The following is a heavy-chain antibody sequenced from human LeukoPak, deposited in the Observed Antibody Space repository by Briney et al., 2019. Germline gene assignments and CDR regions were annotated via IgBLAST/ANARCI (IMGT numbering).Heavy chain of an antibody. Sequence: ASVKVSCKASGGTFSSYAISWVRQAPGQGLEWMGRIIPIFGTANYAQKFQGRVTITTDESTSTAYMELSSLRSEDTAVYYCARGGRGYSYGYWGQGTLVTVSS. V-gene: IGHV1-69*05. CDR2: IIPIFGTA. CDR1: GGTFSSYA. D-gene: IGHD5-18*01. CDR3: ARGGRGYSYGY. J-gene: IGHJ4*02.